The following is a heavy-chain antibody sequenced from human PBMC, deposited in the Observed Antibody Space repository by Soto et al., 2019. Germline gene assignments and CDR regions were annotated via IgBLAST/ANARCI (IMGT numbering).Heavy chain of an antibody. CDR1: GVTFNDYY. Sequence: QVHLVESGGGLVKPGEALRLSCSASGVTFNDYYMTWVRQAPGKGLEWVSYISSSGSTTYNADSVRGRFSISRDNAKKSLSLQMNSLRAEDTAVYYCVSYRDYNGNWSSSAFWGQGTLVTVSA. CDR2: ISSSGSTT. V-gene: IGHV3-11*01. J-gene: IGHJ4*02. CDR3: VSYRDYNGNWSSSAF. D-gene: IGHD1-7*01.